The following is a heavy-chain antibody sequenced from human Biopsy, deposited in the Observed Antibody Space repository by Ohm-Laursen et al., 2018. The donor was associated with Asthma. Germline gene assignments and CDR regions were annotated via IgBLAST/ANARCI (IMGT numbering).Heavy chain of an antibody. J-gene: IGHJ6*02. CDR1: GDSFSNYA. D-gene: IGHD5-12*01. CDR3: ARGYSGSDRIVYYYSGLEV. V-gene: IGHV1-69*13. Sequence: SVKVSCKASGDSFSNYAISWVRQAPGQRLEWMGGLIPVLGTPDHAQMFEGRVTITADESTSTAYMGLSSLSSEDTAVYYCARGYSGSDRIVYYYSGLEVWGQGTTVTVSS. CDR2: LIPVLGTP.